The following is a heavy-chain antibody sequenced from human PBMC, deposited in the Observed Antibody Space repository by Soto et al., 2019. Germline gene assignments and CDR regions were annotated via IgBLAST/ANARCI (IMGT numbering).Heavy chain of an antibody. V-gene: IGHV1-3*01. CDR2: INAGNGNT. Sequence: GASVKVSCKASGYTFTSYAMHWVRQAPGQRLEWMGWINAGNGNTKYSQKFQGRVTITRDTPASTAYMELSSLRPEDTAVYYCASYGSGSYYYGMDVWGQGTTVTVYS. CDR3: ASYGSGSYYYGMDV. D-gene: IGHD3-10*01. J-gene: IGHJ6*02. CDR1: GYTFTSYA.